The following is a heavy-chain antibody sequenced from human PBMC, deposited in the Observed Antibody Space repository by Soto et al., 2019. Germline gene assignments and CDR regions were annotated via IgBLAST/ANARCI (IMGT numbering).Heavy chain of an antibody. CDR1: GYSISSSNW. V-gene: IGHV4-28*03. Sequence: SETLSLTCAVSGYSISSSNWWGWIRQPPGKGLEWIGYIYYSGSTYYNPSLKSRVTMSVDTSKNQFSLKLSSVTAVDTAVYYCARGYSYGRDAFDIWGQGTMVTVSS. CDR2: IYYSGST. J-gene: IGHJ3*02. CDR3: ARGYSYGRDAFDI. D-gene: IGHD5-18*01.